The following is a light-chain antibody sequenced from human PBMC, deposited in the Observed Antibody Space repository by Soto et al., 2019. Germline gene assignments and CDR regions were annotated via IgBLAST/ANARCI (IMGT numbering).Light chain of an antibody. CDR1: QTISNW. J-gene: IGKJ1*01. CDR3: QQYNSYWRT. Sequence: DIPLTQSPSTLSASVGVRVTITCRASQTISNWLAWYQQKPGKAPKLLIYDASSLESGVPSRFSGSGSGTEFTLTISSLQPDDFATYYCQQYNSYWRTFGQGTKVDIK. CDR2: DAS. V-gene: IGKV1-5*01.